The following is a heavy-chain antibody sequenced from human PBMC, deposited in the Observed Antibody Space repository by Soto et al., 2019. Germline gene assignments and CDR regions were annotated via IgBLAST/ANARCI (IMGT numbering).Heavy chain of an antibody. J-gene: IGHJ4*02. CDR1: GGSTSSYY. D-gene: IGHD3-16*02. V-gene: IGHV4-59*01. Sequence: SETLSLTCTISGGSTSSYYWSWIRQPPGKGLEWIGYIYYSGITNYNPSLKSRVSISLDMSKNQFSLKLSSVTAAYTAVYYCARSGGGTYRYTNDYWGQGTLVTVSS. CDR3: ARSGGGTYRYTNDY. CDR2: IYYSGIT.